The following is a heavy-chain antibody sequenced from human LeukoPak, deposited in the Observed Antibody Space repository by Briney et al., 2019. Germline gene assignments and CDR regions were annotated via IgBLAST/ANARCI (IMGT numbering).Heavy chain of an antibody. J-gene: IGHJ4*02. CDR3: ARDVEFCSGGNCYAGYN. V-gene: IGHV3-74*01. CDR1: GFTFSSYW. CDR2: INSDGSTT. Sequence: PGGSLRLSCGASGFTFSSYWMHWVRQAPGKGLVWVSRINSDGSTTSYADFVKGRFTISRDNAKNTLYLQMNSLRAEDTAVYYCARDVEFCSGGNCYAGYNWGQGTLVTVSS. D-gene: IGHD2-15*01.